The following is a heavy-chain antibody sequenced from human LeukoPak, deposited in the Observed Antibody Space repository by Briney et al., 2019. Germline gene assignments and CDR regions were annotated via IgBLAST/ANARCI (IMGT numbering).Heavy chain of an antibody. CDR2: ISSSSSTI. J-gene: IGHJ6*03. D-gene: IGHD3-22*01. CDR3: AREGLDYYDSSGYGYMDV. CDR1: GFTFSSYG. Sequence: GGSLRLSCAASGFTFSSYGMTWVRQAPGKGLEWVSYISSSSSTIYYADSVKGRFTISRDNAKNSLYLQLNSLRAEDTAVYYCAREGLDYYDSSGYGYMDVWGKGTTVTVSS. V-gene: IGHV3-48*01.